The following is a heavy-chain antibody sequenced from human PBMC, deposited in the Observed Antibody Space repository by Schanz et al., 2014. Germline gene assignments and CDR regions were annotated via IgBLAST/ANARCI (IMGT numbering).Heavy chain of an antibody. Sequence: EVHLVESGGGLVKPGGSLRLSCGASGFTVSSNYMSWVRQAPGKGLEWVAVIYSGGSTFYTDSVKGRFTTSRDNSKNTMYLQMNSLRAEDTAVYYCVKDLQRELLRDDHYYGMDVWGQGTSVTVSS. CDR2: IYSGGST. CDR1: GFTVSSNY. J-gene: IGHJ6*02. D-gene: IGHD1-26*01. CDR3: VKDLQRELLRDDHYYGMDV. V-gene: IGHV3-66*01.